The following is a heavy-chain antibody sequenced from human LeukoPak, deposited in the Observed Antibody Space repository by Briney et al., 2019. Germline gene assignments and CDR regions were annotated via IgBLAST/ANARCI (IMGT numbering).Heavy chain of an antibody. J-gene: IGHJ4*02. CDR1: GFSFSNAW. V-gene: IGHV3-7*01. D-gene: IGHD6-13*01. CDR3: ARDGYSSSWYRFDY. CDR2: IKQDGSEK. Sequence: HPGGSLRLSCAASGFSFSNAWMSWVRQAPGKGLEWVANIKQDGSEKYYVDSVKGRFTISRDNAKNSLYLQMNSLRAEDTAVYYCARDGYSSSWYRFDYWGQGTLVTVSS.